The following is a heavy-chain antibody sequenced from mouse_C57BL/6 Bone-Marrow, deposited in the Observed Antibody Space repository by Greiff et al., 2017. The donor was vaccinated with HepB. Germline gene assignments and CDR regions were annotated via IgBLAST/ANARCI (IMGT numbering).Heavy chain of an antibody. Sequence: VKLQESGPELVKPGASVKISCKASGYAFSSSWMNWVKQRPGKGLEWIGRIYPGDGDTNYNGKFKGKATLTADKSSSTAYMQLSSLTSEDSAVYFCALIYYYGSSPFAYWGQGTLVTVSA. D-gene: IGHD1-1*01. CDR2: IYPGDGDT. CDR3: ALIYYYGSSPFAY. CDR1: GYAFSSSW. V-gene: IGHV1-82*01. J-gene: IGHJ3*01.